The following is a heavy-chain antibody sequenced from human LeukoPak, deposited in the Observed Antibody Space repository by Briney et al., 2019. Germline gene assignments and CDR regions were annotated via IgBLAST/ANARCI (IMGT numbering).Heavy chain of an antibody. J-gene: IGHJ4*02. CDR2: INHSGNT. CDR3: ARVNWNDVLFT. Sequence: SETLSLTCAVYGGSFSDYYWSWIRQPPGKGPEWIGEINHSGNTNYNASLKSRATISVDTSRTQFSLKLSSVTAADTAVYYCARVNWNDVLFTWGPGTLVTVSS. D-gene: IGHD1-1*01. CDR1: GGSFSDYY. V-gene: IGHV4-34*01.